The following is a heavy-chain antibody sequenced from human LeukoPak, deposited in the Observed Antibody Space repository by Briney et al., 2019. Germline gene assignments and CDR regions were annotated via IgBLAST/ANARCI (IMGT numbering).Heavy chain of an antibody. CDR1: GFTFSSYG. Sequence: GGSLRLSCAASGFTFSSYGMHWVRQAPGKGLEWVAVICYDGSNKYYADSVKGRFTISRDNSKNTLYLQMNSLRAEDTAVYYCARTHGGSYPTTLRYGMDVWGQGTTVTVSS. J-gene: IGHJ6*02. V-gene: IGHV3-33*01. D-gene: IGHD1-26*01. CDR3: ARTHGGSYPTTLRYGMDV. CDR2: ICYDGSNK.